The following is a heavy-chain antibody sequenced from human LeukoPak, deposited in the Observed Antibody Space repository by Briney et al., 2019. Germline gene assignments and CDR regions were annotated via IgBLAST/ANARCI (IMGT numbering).Heavy chain of an antibody. CDR3: ARGRRSSWYPKRYYMDV. V-gene: IGHV4-39*01. J-gene: IGHJ6*03. Sequence: SETLSLTCTVSGGSISSSSYYWGWIRQPPGKGLEWIGSIYYSGSTYYNPSLKSRVTISVDTSKNQFSLKLSSVTAADTAVYYCARGRRSSWYPKRYYMDVWGKGTTVTVSS. CDR2: IYYSGST. D-gene: IGHD6-13*01. CDR1: GGSISSSSYY.